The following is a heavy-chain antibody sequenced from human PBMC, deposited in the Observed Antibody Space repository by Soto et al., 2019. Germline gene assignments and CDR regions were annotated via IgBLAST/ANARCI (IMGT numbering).Heavy chain of an antibody. CDR1: GFTFSSYS. D-gene: IGHD2-21*02. V-gene: IGHV3-48*01. CDR3: AREVPYRLDCPCDAFDI. Sequence: GGSLRLSCAASGFTFSSYSMNWVRQAPGKGLEWVSYISSSSSTIYYADSVKGRFTISRDNAKNSLYLQMNSLRAEDTALYYCAREVPYRLDCPCDAFDIWGQGTMVTVSS. CDR2: ISSSSSTI. J-gene: IGHJ3*02.